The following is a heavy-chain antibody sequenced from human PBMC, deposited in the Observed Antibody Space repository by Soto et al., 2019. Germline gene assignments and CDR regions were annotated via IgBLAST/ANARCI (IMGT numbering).Heavy chain of an antibody. V-gene: IGHV3-30*18. CDR1: GFTFSSYG. Sequence: PGGSLRLSCAASGFTFSSYGMHWVRQAPGKGLEWVAVISYDGSNKYYADSVKGRFTISRDNSKNTLYLQMNSLRAEDTAVYYCAKGGYYYGSGSYAVRSATPQYYFDYWGQGTLVTVSS. CDR3: AKGGYYYGSGSYAVRSATPQYYFDY. J-gene: IGHJ4*02. D-gene: IGHD3-10*01. CDR2: ISYDGSNK.